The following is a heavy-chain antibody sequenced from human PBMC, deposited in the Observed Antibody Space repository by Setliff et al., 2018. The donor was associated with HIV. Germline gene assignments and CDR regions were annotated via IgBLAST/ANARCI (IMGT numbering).Heavy chain of an antibody. CDR3: AGEAWTSYRSSSGYYYYYMDV. D-gene: IGHD6-6*01. CDR2: IYSTGNT. Sequence: SETLSLTCTVSGASISSYYWNWFRQPAGKGLESLGRIYSTGNTDYNPSLRSRVTMSVDTSKNQFSLKLSSVTAADTAVYYCAGEAWTSYRSSSGYYYYYMDVWGKGTTVTVSS. V-gene: IGHV4-4*07. CDR1: GASISSYY. J-gene: IGHJ6*03.